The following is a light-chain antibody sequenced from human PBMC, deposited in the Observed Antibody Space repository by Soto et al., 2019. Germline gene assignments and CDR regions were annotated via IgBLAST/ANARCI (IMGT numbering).Light chain of an antibody. CDR1: QSVSSY. CDR2: DTS. CDR3: QQRSNWPPWT. Sequence: EIVLTQSPATLSLSPGERATLSCRASQSVSSYLAWYQQKPGQAPRLLIYDTSNRATGIPARFSGSGSVTDFTLIISSQEPEDFAVYYCQQRSNWPPWTFGQQTKVEIK. J-gene: IGKJ1*01. V-gene: IGKV3-11*01.